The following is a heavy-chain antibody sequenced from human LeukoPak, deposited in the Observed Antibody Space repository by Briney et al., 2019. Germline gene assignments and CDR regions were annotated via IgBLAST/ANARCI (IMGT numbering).Heavy chain of an antibody. Sequence: GGPLRLSCEASGFSFSSYEMNWVRQAPGKGLEWVSYMSGSGRTIFYADSVKGRFTISRDNAKNSLYLQMNSLRAEDTAIYYCARTRASVPFDYWGQGTLVTVSS. CDR3: ARTRASVPFDY. V-gene: IGHV3-48*03. CDR1: GFSFSSYE. D-gene: IGHD6-6*01. J-gene: IGHJ4*02. CDR2: MSGSGRTI.